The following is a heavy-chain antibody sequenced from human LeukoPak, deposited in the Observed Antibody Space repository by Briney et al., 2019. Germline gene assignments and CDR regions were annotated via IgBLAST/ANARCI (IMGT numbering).Heavy chain of an antibody. D-gene: IGHD5-12*01. CDR2: IIPIFGTA. J-gene: IGHJ4*02. Sequence: GASVKVSCKASGGTFSSYAISWVRQAPGQGLEWMGGIIPIFGTANYAQKFQGRVTITADESTSTAYMELSSLRSEDTAVYYCASPQYSGYEQLGYWGQGTLVTVSS. V-gene: IGHV1-69*13. CDR1: GGTFSSYA. CDR3: ASPQYSGYEQLGY.